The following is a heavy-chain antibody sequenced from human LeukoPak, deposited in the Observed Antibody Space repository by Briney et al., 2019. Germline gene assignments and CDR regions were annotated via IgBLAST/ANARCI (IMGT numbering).Heavy chain of an antibody. V-gene: IGHV4-59*01. CDR3: ARVIGQLVRAFDI. D-gene: IGHD6-13*01. J-gene: IGHJ3*02. CDR1: GFTFSSYS. Sequence: TTGGSLRLSCAASGFTFSSYSMNWVRQAPGKGLEWIGYIYYSGSTNYNPSLKSRVTISVDTSKNQFSLKLSSVTAADTAVYYCARVIGQLVRAFDIWGQGTMVTISS. CDR2: IYYSGST.